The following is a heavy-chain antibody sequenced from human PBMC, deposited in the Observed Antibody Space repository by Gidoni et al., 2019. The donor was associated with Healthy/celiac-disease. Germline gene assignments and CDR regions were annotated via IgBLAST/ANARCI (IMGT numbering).Heavy chain of an antibody. CDR2: INPSGGST. V-gene: IGHV1-46*01. D-gene: IGHD2-2*01. Sequence: QVQLVQSGAEVKKPGASVKVSCKASGYTFTSYYMHWVRQAPGQGLEWMGIINPSGGSTSYAQKFQGRVTMTRDTSTSTVYMELSSLRSEDTAVYYCARASFSYCSSTSCSPYNWFDPLGPGNPGHRLL. CDR3: ARASFSYCSSTSCSPYNWFDP. CDR1: GYTFTSYY. J-gene: IGHJ5*02.